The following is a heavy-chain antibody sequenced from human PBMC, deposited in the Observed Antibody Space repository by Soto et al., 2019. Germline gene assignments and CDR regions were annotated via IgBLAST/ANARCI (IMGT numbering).Heavy chain of an antibody. CDR1: GGSIRCRDYY. D-gene: IGHD6-13*01. Sequence: QIQLHESGPGLVKPSQTLSLTCTVSGGSIRCRDYYWSWIRQTPERGLEWCDYVHYSGNTFYNPSLKSRTTISLDTSRYQYSLNLSSVTAADSAVYYSAREIMAADHVEYWGQGALVTVPS. J-gene: IGHJ4*02. CDR3: AREIMAADHVEY. CDR2: VHYSGNT. V-gene: IGHV4-30-4*01.